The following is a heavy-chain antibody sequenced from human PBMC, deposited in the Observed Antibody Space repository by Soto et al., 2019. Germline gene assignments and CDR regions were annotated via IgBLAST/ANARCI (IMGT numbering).Heavy chain of an antibody. CDR1: GGSISSYY. Sequence: SETLSLTCTVSGGSISSYYWSWIRQPAGKGLEWIGRIYTSGSTNYNPSLKSRVTMSVDTSKNQFSLKLSSVTAADTGVYYCARDMRVSGWYVLSEYYYYGMDVWGQGTTVTVSS. CDR2: IYTSGST. V-gene: IGHV4-4*07. D-gene: IGHD6-19*01. CDR3: ARDMRVSGWYVLSEYYYYGMDV. J-gene: IGHJ6*02.